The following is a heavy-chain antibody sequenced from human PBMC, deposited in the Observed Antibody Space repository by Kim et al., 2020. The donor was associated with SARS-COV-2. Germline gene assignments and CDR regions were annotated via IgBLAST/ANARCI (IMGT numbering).Heavy chain of an antibody. D-gene: IGHD3-22*01. CDR2: IWYDGSNK. CDR3: ARYDSSGYYYGSTLDY. V-gene: IGHV3-33*01. CDR1: GFTFSSYG. J-gene: IGHJ4*01. Sequence: GGSLRLSCAASGFTFSSYGMHWVRKAPGKGLEWVAVIWYDGSNKYYADSVKGRFPISRDNSKNTLYLQMNSLRAEDTAVDYCARYDSSGYYYGSTLDYWG.